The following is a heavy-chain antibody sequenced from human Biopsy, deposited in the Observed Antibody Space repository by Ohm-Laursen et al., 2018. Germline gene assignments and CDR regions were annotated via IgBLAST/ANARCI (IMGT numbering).Heavy chain of an antibody. J-gene: IGHJ6*02. V-gene: IGHV4-34*01. D-gene: IGHD3-16*01. CDR3: ARAVDYYDPYYYYGLDV. Sequence: SETLSLTWTVSGGSLSSYSWSWIRQPAGKGLEWIGEINHRGSTNYNPSLKSRVTISIDTSKNQFSLKLRSVTAADTAVYYCARAVDYYDPYYYYGLDVWGQGTTVTVSS. CDR2: INHRGST. CDR1: GGSLSSYS.